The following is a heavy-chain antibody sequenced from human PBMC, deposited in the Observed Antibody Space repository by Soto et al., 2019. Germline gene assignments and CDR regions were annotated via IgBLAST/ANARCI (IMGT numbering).Heavy chain of an antibody. D-gene: IGHD3-3*01. CDR2: IKSDGSST. J-gene: IGHJ5*02. Sequence: EVQLVESGGGLVQPGGSLRLSCAASGFTFSSYWMHWVRQAPGKGLVWVSRIKSDGSSTSYADSVKGRFTISRDNAKNTLYLQMNSLRAEDTAVYYCARWLGTIFGVVPNNWFDPWGQGTLVTVSS. V-gene: IGHV3-74*01. CDR1: GFTFSSYW. CDR3: ARWLGTIFGVVPNNWFDP.